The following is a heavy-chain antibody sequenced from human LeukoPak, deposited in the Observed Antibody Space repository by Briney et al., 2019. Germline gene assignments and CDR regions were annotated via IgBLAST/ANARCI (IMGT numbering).Heavy chain of an antibody. CDR1: GFTFSSYA. CDR2: ISGSGGST. V-gene: IGHV3-23*01. Sequence: GGSLRLSCAASGFTFSSYAMSWVRQAPGKGLEWVSAISGSGGSTYYADSVKGRFTIFRDNSKNTLYLQMNSLRAEDTAVYYCAKVGSSSQASPLYWGQGTLVTVSS. J-gene: IGHJ4*02. D-gene: IGHD6-13*01. CDR3: AKVGSSSQASPLY.